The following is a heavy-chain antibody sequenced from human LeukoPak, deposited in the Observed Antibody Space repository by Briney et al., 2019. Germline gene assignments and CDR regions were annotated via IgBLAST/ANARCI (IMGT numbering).Heavy chain of an antibody. J-gene: IGHJ6*02. D-gene: IGHD3-3*01. CDR2: IIPIFGTA. V-gene: IGHV1-69*13. CDR3: ARDGLYYDFWSGYYKGGSDYYYGMDV. Sequence: SVKVSCKASGYTFTGYYMHWVRQAPGQGLEWMGGIIPIFGTANYAQKFQGRVTITADESTSTAYMELSSLRSEDTAVYYCARDGLYYDFWSGYYKGGSDYYYGMDVWGQGTTVTVSS. CDR1: GYTFTGYY.